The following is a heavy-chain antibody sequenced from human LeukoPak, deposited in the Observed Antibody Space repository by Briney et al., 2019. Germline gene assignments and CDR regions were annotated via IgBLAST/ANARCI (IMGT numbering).Heavy chain of an antibody. CDR2: IIPILGTA. CDR1: GYTFTGYY. CDR3: ARRGGDHSSAYQFDP. J-gene: IGHJ5*02. Sequence: GASVKVSCKASGYTFTGYYMHWVRQAPGQGLEWMGGIIPILGTANYAETFRGRVTITTDESTSTAYMELRSLTSEDTAVYYCARRGGDHSSAYQFDPWGQGTLVIVSS. V-gene: IGHV1-69*16. D-gene: IGHD3-22*01.